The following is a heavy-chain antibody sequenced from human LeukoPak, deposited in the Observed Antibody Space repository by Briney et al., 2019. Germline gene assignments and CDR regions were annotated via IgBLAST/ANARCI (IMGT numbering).Heavy chain of an antibody. Sequence: SETLSLTCIVSGGSISSYYWSWIRQPPGKGLEWIGYIYYSGSTNYNPSLKSRVTISVDTSKNQFSLKLSSVTAADTAVYYCARGVTTPPYYYYYGMDVWGQGTTVTVSS. CDR3: ARGVTTPPYYYYYGMDV. V-gene: IGHV4-59*01. D-gene: IGHD4-11*01. CDR2: IYYSGST. CDR1: GGSISSYY. J-gene: IGHJ6*02.